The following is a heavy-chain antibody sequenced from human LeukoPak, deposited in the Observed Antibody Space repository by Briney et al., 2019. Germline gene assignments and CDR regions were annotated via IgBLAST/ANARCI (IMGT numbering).Heavy chain of an antibody. D-gene: IGHD4-17*01. CDR2: VYYSGGT. Sequence: SETLSLTCTVSGVSISNSYWSWIRQPPGKGLEWIGYVYYSGGTKNNPSLNSRVTISVDTSKNQFSLKLSSVTAADTAVYYCARDRSGDSSYYYYGMDVWGQGTTVTVSS. V-gene: IGHV4-59*01. CDR1: GVSISNSY. J-gene: IGHJ6*02. CDR3: ARDRSGDSSYYYYGMDV.